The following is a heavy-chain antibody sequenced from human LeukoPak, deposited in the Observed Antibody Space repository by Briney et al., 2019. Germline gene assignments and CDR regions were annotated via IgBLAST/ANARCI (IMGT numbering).Heavy chain of an antibody. V-gene: IGHV3-9*01. CDR1: GFTFDDYA. Sequence: GGSLRLSCAASGFTFDDYAMHWVRQAPGKGLEWVSTISWNSGRIGHADSVKGRFTISRDNAKNSLYLQMNSLRAEDTALYYCAKDIDPSDWPTPGYWGQGTLVTVSS. J-gene: IGHJ4*02. D-gene: IGHD6-19*01. CDR2: ISWNSGRI. CDR3: AKDIDPSDWPTPGY.